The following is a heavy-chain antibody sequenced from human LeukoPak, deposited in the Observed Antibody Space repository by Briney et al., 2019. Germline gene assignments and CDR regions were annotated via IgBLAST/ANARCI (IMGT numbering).Heavy chain of an antibody. CDR3: ARGNYDFWSGYLKSYYFDY. Sequence: PGGSLRLSCGASGFTFTSSAMSWVRQAPGKGLEWVSVIYSGGSTYYADSVKGRFTISRDNSKNTLYLQMNSLRAEDTAVYYCARGNYDFWSGYLKSYYFDYWGQGTLVTVSS. J-gene: IGHJ4*02. V-gene: IGHV3-53*01. D-gene: IGHD3-3*01. CDR1: GFTFTSSA. CDR2: IYSGGST.